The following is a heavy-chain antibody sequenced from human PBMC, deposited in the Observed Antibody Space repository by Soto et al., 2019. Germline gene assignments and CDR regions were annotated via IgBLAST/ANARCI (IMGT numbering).Heavy chain of an antibody. D-gene: IGHD6-13*01. J-gene: IGHJ6*02. CDR3: ARHGLYSSSWYGEYYYGMDV. V-gene: IGHV4-39*01. Sequence: SETLSLTCTVSGGSISSSSYYWGWIRQPPGKGLEWIGRIYYSGSTYYNPSIKSRVTISVDTSTNQFSLKLSSVTAADTAVYYCARHGLYSSSWYGEYYYGMDVWGQGTTVTVPS. CDR2: IYYSGST. CDR1: GGSISSSSYY.